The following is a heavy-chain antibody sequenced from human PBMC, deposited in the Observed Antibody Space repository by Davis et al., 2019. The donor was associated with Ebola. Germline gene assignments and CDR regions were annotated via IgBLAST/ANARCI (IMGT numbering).Heavy chain of an antibody. D-gene: IGHD6-19*01. J-gene: IGHJ4*02. CDR1: GFTFSSHW. V-gene: IGHV3-7*01. CDR3: ARTSGLADY. CDR2: IKQDGSEK. Sequence: PGGSLRLSCAASGFTFSSHWMSWVRQAPGKGLEWVANIKQDGSEKYYVDSVKGRFTISRDNAKNSLYLQMNSLRAEDTAVYYCARTSGLADYWGQGTLVTVSS.